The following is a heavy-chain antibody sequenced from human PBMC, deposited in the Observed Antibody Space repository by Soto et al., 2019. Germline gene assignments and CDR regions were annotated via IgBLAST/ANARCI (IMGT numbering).Heavy chain of an antibody. CDR1: GFTFNSYS. D-gene: IGHD2-15*01. V-gene: IGHV3-21*01. CDR3: VRVGCSGGSCYSRGDLYYGMDV. J-gene: IGHJ6*02. CDR2: ISSSGSYT. Sequence: GGSLRLSCAASGFTFNSYSMNWVRQAPGKGPEWVSSISSSGSYTHSADSVKGRFTISRDNAKNSLYLQMNSLRAEDTAVYYCVRVGCSGGSCYSRGDLYYGMDVWGQGTTVTVSS.